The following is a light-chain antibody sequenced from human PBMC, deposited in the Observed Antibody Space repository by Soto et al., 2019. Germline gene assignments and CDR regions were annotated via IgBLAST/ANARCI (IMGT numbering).Light chain of an antibody. CDR3: QEYENLLLS. CDR2: DAS. J-gene: IGKJ4*01. V-gene: IGKV1-33*01. Sequence: DIQMTQSPSSLSASEGDRVTITCQASQDISKYLNWYQQKPGKAPKLLIYDASNLETGVPSRFSGSVSGTDFTFTISGLQPEDTATYYCQEYENLLLSFGGGTKVEIK. CDR1: QDISKY.